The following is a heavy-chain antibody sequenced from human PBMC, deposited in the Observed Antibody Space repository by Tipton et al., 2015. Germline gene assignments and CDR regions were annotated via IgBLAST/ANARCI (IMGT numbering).Heavy chain of an antibody. Sequence: TLSLTCTVSGGPITSSAYYWGWIRQPPGKGLEWIGEINHGGSTNHNPSLKSRLTISVDTAKNQFSLKLSSVTAADTAVYYCARRSTASGPPGRFDPWGQGTLVPVSS. V-gene: IGHV4-39*07. CDR2: INHGGST. J-gene: IGHJ5*02. D-gene: IGHD5-12*01. CDR1: GGPITSSAYY. CDR3: ARRSTASGPPGRFDP.